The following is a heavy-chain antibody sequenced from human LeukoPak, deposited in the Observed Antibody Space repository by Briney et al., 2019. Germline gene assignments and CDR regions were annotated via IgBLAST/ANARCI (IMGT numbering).Heavy chain of an antibody. CDR2: VYYSGST. V-gene: IGHV4-31*03. J-gene: IGHJ2*01. CDR1: GGSISTGRYY. Sequence: SETLSLTCTVSGGSISTGRYYWSWIRQHSGKGLEWIGYVYYSGSTYYNPSLKSRLTISVDTSENQFSLKLSSATAADTAVYYCARAILTPSGYVWHFDLWGRGTLVTVSS. D-gene: IGHD3-3*01. CDR3: ARAILTPSGYVWHFDL.